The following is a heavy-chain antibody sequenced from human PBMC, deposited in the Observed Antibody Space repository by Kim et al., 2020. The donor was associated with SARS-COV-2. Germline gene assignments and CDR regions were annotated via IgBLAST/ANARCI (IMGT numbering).Heavy chain of an antibody. CDR2: T. J-gene: IGHJ6*02. Sequence: TNYNPSLKSRVTISVDTSKNQFSLKLSSVTAADTAVYYCARDKNYYGMDVWGQGTTVTVSS. V-gene: IGHV4-59*01. CDR3: ARDKNYYGMDV.